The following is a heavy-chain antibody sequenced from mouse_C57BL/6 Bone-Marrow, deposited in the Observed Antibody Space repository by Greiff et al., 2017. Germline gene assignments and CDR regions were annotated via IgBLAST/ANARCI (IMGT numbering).Heavy chain of an antibody. D-gene: IGHD1-1*01. J-gene: IGHJ3*01. CDR3: AREVYYGSSDSFAY. Sequence: QVQLQQPGAELVRPGTSVKLSCKASGYTFTSYWMHWVKQRPGQGLEWIGVIDPSDSYTNYNQKFKGKATLTVDTSSSTAYMQLSSLTSEDSAVYYCAREVYYGSSDSFAYWGQGTLVTVSA. CDR1: GYTFTSYW. CDR2: IDPSDSYT. V-gene: IGHV1-59*01.